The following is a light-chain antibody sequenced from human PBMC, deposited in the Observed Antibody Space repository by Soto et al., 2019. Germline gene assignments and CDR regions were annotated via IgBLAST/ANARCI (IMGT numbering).Light chain of an antibody. CDR1: QSVSSAY. CDR2: GAS. Sequence: EIVLTQSPGTLSLSPGERATLSCRASQSVSSAYLAWYQQIPGQAPRLLIYGASSRATGIPDRFSGSWSGTDFTLTISGLEPEDCAVYYCQQSGSSFYTFGQGTTLEIK. V-gene: IGKV3-20*01. CDR3: QQSGSSFYT. J-gene: IGKJ2*01.